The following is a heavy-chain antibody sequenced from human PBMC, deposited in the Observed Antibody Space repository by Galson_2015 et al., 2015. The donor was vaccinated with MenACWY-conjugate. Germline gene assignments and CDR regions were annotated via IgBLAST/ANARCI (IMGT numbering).Heavy chain of an antibody. Sequence: GFIFSSYSMNWVRQAPGKGLEWVSSIDSSGSDIYYGDSVKGRFTISRDNAKNSVFLQMNSLRAEDTAVYYCARGIGDYVDGSGDCWGQGTLVTVSS. CDR1: GFIFSSYS. V-gene: IGHV3-21*01. D-gene: IGHD4-17*01. CDR3: ARGIGDYVDGSGDC. J-gene: IGHJ4*02. CDR2: IDSSGSDI.